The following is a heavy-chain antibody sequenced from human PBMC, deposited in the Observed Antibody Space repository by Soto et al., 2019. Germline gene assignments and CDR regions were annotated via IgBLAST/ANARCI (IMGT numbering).Heavy chain of an antibody. CDR3: ARGAAGTTTIFDP. CDR2: IIPIFGTA. CDR1: GGTFSSYA. J-gene: IGHJ5*02. Sequence: GASVKVSCKASGGTFSSYAISWVRQAPGQGLEWMGGIIPIFGTANYAQKFQGRVTITADESTSTAYMELSSLRSEDTAVYYCARGAAGTTTIFDPWGQGTLVTVSS. V-gene: IGHV1-69*13. D-gene: IGHD6-13*01.